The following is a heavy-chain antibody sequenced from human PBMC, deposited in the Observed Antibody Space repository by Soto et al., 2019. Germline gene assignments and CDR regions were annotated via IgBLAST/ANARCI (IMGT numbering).Heavy chain of an antibody. D-gene: IGHD4-4*01. J-gene: IGHJ6*02. Sequence: PGESLKISCKGSGYSFTSYWISWVRQMPGKGLEWMGRIDPSDSYTNYSPSFQGHVTISADKSISTAYLQWSSLKASDTAMYYCARLGSNYDVGGYYYGMDVWGQGTTVTVSS. CDR1: GYSFTSYW. CDR2: IDPSDSYT. CDR3: ARLGSNYDVGGYYYGMDV. V-gene: IGHV5-10-1*01.